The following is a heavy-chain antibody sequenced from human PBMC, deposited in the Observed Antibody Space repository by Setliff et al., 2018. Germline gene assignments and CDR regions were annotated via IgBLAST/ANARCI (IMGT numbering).Heavy chain of an antibody. CDR3: VRSSAPQVVLAADFDF. J-gene: IGHJ4*02. V-gene: IGHV1-18*01. D-gene: IGHD6-19*01. CDR1: GYNFITFG. Sequence: GASVKVSCKTSGYNFITFGVNWVRQVPGQGFEWMGWISPYNGDADYAQKFQGRVTLTTDTSATTVYMELKSLRSDDTAVYYCVRSSAPQVVLAADFDFWGQGTPVTVSS. CDR2: ISPYNGDA.